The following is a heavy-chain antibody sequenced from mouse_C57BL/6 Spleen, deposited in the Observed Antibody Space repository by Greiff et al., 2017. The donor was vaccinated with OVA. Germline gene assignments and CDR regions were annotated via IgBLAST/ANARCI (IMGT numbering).Heavy chain of an antibody. D-gene: IGHD2-4*01. CDR3: TRVDYTWFAY. Sequence: VQLQQSGAELVRPGASVTLSCKASGYTFTDYEMHWVKQTPVHGLEWIGAIDPETGGTAYNQKFKGKAILTADKSSSTAYMELRSLTSEDSAVYYCTRVDYTWFAYWGQGTLVTVSA. CDR1: GYTFTDYE. V-gene: IGHV1-15*01. CDR2: IDPETGGT. J-gene: IGHJ3*01.